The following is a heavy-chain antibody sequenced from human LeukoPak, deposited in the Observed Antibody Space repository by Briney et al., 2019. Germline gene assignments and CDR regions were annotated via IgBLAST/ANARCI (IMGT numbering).Heavy chain of an antibody. V-gene: IGHV3-30*18. J-gene: IGHJ4*02. Sequence: HPGRSLRLSCVASGFSFSYYGMHWVRQAPGKGLEWVAVISYDGSNKDYVDSVKGRFTVSRDNSKNTLFLQMNSLRAEDTAIYYCAKETAVTLFDYWGQGTLVTVSS. CDR1: GFSFSYYG. D-gene: IGHD4-17*01. CDR2: ISYDGSNK. CDR3: AKETAVTLFDY.